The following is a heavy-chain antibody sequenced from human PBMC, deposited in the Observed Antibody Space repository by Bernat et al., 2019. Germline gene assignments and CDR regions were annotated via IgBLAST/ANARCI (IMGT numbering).Heavy chain of an antibody. CDR3: ARILMVYGTDRVYYYGMDV. CDR2: IYYLGST. J-gene: IGHJ6*02. CDR1: GGSISSSDYY. D-gene: IGHD2-8*01. V-gene: IGHV4-30-4*08. Sequence: QVQLQESGPGLVKPSQTLSLTCTVSGGSISSSDYYWNWIRQRPGKGLEWIGYIYYLGSTFYNPSLKSRVTISVDTSKSQFSLKLSSVTAADTAVYYCARILMVYGTDRVYYYGMDVWGQGTTVTVSS.